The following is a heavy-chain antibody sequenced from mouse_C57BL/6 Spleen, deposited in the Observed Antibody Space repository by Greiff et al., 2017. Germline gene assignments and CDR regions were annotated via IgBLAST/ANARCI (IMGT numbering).Heavy chain of an antibody. V-gene: IGHV1-55*01. CDR3: ARRGYYGSIAH. D-gene: IGHD1-1*01. J-gene: IGHJ2*01. CDR2: IYPGSGST. Sequence: QVQLQQPGAELVKPGASVKMSCPASGYTFTSYWITWMKQRPGQGLEWIGDIYPGSGSTNYNETFKSKATLTVDTASSTAYMQLSSLTSEDSAVYYCARRGYYGSIAHWGQGTPLTVSS. CDR1: GYTFTSYW.